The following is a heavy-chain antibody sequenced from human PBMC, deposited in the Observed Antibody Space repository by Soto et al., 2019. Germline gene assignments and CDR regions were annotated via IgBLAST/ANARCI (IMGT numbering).Heavy chain of an antibody. CDR1: GFTFSSYG. Sequence: GGSLRLSCAASGFTFSSYGMHWVRQAPGKGLEWVAVISYDGSNKYYADSVKGRFTISRDNSKNTLYLQMNSLRAEDTAVYYCAKPITVTTLSGIDYWGQGTLVTVSS. D-gene: IGHD4-4*01. V-gene: IGHV3-30*18. CDR3: AKPITVTTLSGIDY. J-gene: IGHJ4*02. CDR2: ISYDGSNK.